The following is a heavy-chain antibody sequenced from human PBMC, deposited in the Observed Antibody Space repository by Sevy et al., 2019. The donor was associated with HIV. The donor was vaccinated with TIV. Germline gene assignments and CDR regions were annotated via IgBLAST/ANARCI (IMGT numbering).Heavy chain of an antibody. V-gene: IGHV4-39*01. CDR2: IYYSGST. CDR3: ARLGKRWLQFDY. CDR1: GDSISSSSYY. D-gene: IGHD5-12*01. J-gene: IGHJ4*02. Sequence: SETLSLTCTVSGDSISSSSYYWGWTRQLPGKGLEWIRRIYYSGSTYYNPSLKSRVTISVDTSKNQFSLKLSSVTAADTAVYCCARLGKRWLQFDYWGQGTLVTVSS.